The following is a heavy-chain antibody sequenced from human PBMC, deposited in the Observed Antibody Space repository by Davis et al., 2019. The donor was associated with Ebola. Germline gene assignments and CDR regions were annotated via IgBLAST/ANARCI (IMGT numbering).Heavy chain of an antibody. D-gene: IGHD6-19*01. V-gene: IGHV1-46*01. CDR1: GYTFTSYY. CDR2: INPSGGST. J-gene: IGHJ6*04. Sequence: AASVKVSCKASGYTFTSYYMHWVRQAPGQGLEWMGIINPSGGSTSYAQKFQGRVTMTWDTSTSTVYMELSSLRSEDTAVYYCARDKRKWLVTDGMDVWGKGTTVTVSS. CDR3: ARDKRKWLVTDGMDV.